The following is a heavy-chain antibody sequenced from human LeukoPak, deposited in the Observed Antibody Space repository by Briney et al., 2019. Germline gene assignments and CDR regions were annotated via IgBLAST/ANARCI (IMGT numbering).Heavy chain of an antibody. CDR2: ISSSSSSYI. CDR3: ARDKSGSQNPDY. CDR1: GFTFSSYS. J-gene: IGHJ4*02. V-gene: IGHV3-21*01. Sequence: GGSLRLSCAASGFTFSSYSMNWVRQAPGKGLEWVSSISSSSSSYIYYADSVKGRFTISRDNAKNSLYLQMNSLRAEDTAVYYCARDKSGSQNPDYWGQGTLVTVSS. D-gene: IGHD1-26*01.